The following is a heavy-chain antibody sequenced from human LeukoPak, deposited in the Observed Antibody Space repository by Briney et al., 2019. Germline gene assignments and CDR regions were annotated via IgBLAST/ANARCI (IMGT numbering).Heavy chain of an antibody. CDR2: ISSSGSYR. CDR3: AKCSGGSYYHSDDY. CDR1: GFTFTTYS. V-gene: IGHV3-21*01. D-gene: IGHD2-15*01. Sequence: PGGSLRLSCAGAGFTFTTYSMNWVRQAPGKGLEWVSSISSSGSYRYYADSVKGRFTISRDNAKKSLHLQMNSLRAEDTAVYYCAKCSGGSYYHSDDYWGQGTLVTVSS. J-gene: IGHJ4*02.